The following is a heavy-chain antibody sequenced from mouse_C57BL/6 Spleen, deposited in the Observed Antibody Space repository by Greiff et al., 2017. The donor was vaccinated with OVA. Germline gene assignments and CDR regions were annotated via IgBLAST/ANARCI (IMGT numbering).Heavy chain of an antibody. J-gene: IGHJ3*01. V-gene: IGHV1-69*01. D-gene: IGHD1-1*01. CDR3: AREDYYGSSSFAY. CDR1: GYTFTSYW. CDR2: LDPSDSYT. Sequence: VQLQQPGAELVMPGASVKLSCKASGYTFTSYWMHWVKQRPGQGLEWIGELDPSDSYTNYNQKFKGKSTLTVDKSSSTAYMQLSSLTSEDSAVYYCAREDYYGSSSFAYWGQGTLVTVSA.